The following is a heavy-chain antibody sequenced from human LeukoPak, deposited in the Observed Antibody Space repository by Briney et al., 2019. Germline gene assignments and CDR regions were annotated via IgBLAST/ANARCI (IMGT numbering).Heavy chain of an antibody. V-gene: IGHV3-23*01. CDR3: AKELVGGLVSYGEGMDV. CDR1: GFTFSSYA. J-gene: IGHJ6*02. Sequence: GGSLRLSCAASGFTFSSYAMSWVRQAPGKGLEWVSAISGSGGSTYYADSVKGRSTISRDNSKNTLYLQMNGLRAEDTAVYYCAKELVGGLVSYGEGMDVWGQGTTVTVSS. D-gene: IGHD3/OR15-3a*01. CDR2: ISGSGGST.